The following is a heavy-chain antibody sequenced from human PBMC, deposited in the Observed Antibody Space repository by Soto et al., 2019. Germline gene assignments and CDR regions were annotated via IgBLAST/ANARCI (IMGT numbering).Heavy chain of an antibody. D-gene: IGHD3-10*01. Sequence: EVQLVESGGGLVQPGGSLRLSCAASGFNFSSYGMHWVRQAPGKGLVWVSRINSDGSSTANADSVKGRFTISRDNAKNTRYMQMNSLGAEDTAVYYCASDSGKERGMYVWGQGTLVTVSS. V-gene: IGHV3-74*01. CDR2: INSDGSST. J-gene: IGHJ4*02. CDR1: GFNFSSYG. CDR3: ASDSGKERGMYV.